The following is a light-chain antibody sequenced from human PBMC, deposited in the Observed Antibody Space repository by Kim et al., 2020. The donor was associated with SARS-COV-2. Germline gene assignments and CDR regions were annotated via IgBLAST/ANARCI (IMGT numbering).Light chain of an antibody. J-gene: IGLJ3*02. V-gene: IGLV3-21*04. Sequence: SYELTQPPSVSVAPGKTARITCGGNNIGSKSVHRYQQKPGQAPVLIINYDSDRPSGIPERFSGSNSGNTATLTISRVEAGDEADYYCQVWDSSSDHRVFGGGTKLTVL. CDR3: QVWDSSSDHRV. CDR1: NIGSKS. CDR2: YDS.